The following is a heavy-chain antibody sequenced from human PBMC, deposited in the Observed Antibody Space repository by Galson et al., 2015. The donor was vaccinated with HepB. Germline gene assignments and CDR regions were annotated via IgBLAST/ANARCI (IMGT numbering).Heavy chain of an antibody. CDR3: ATPLLGAFDI. J-gene: IGHJ3*02. CDR2: INPSGGST. V-gene: IGHV1-46*03. D-gene: IGHD1-26*01. Sequence: SVKVSCKVSGYTLTELSMHWVRQAPGQGLEWMGIINPSGGSTSYAQKFQGRVTMTRDTSTSTVYMELSSLRSEDTAVYYCATPLLGAFDIWGQGTMVTVSS. CDR1: GYTLTELS.